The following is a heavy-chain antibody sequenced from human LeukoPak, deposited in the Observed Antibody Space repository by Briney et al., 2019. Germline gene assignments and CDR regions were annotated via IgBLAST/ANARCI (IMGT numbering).Heavy chain of an antibody. CDR3: ASQHPGAY. Sequence: KPSETLSLTCTVSGGSISSSSYYWGWIRQPPGKGLEWIGTIYYSGSTYYNASLKSRVTISGDTSKKQFSLKLSSVTAADTAVYYCASQHPGAYWGQGTLVTVSS. CDR1: GGSISSSSYY. V-gene: IGHV4-39*01. D-gene: IGHD3-10*01. CDR2: IYYSGST. J-gene: IGHJ4*02.